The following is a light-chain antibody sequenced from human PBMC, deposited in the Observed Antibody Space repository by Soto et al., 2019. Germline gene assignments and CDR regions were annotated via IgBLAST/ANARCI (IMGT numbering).Light chain of an antibody. J-gene: IGKJ5*01. V-gene: IGKV1-12*01. Sequence: DIHMTQSPSYVSASVGYRFTITCRASQGIKNWLAWYQQKPGKAPNLLIYTGSSLQSGVPSRFSGSGSGTDFTLTINSLQPEDFETYYCQQAASFPITFGQGTRLEIK. CDR2: TGS. CDR3: QQAASFPIT. CDR1: QGIKNW.